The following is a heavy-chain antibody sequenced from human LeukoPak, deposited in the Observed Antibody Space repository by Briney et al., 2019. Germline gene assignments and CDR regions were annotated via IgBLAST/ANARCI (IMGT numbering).Heavy chain of an antibody. CDR2: IYSGGST. CDR1: GFTVSSNY. Sequence: PGGSLRLSCAASGFTVSSNYMSWVRQAPGKGLEWVSVIYSGGSTYYADSVKGRFTISRDNSKNTLYLQMNSLRAEDTAVYYCARGVSGWYIFDYSGQGTLVTVSS. CDR3: ARGVSGWYIFDY. J-gene: IGHJ4*02. V-gene: IGHV3-53*01. D-gene: IGHD6-19*01.